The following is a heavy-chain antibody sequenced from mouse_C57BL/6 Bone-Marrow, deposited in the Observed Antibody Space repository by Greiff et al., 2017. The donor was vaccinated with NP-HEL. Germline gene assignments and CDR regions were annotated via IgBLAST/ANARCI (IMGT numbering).Heavy chain of an antibody. Sequence: EVKLVESGGDLVKPGGSLKLSCAASGFTFSSYGMSWVRQTPDKRLEWVATISSGGSYTYYPDSVKGRFTISRDNAKNTLYLQMSSLKSEDTAMYYCARPLLRGAMDYWGQGTSVTVSS. V-gene: IGHV5-6*01. CDR1: GFTFSSYG. J-gene: IGHJ4*01. CDR3: ARPLLRGAMDY. CDR2: ISSGGSYT.